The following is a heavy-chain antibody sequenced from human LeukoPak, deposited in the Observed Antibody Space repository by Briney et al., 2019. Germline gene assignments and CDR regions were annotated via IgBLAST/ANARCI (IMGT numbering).Heavy chain of an antibody. V-gene: IGHV4-31*11. CDR1: GGSFSGYY. CDR3: ARGGDYYDSSGYQPDI. CDR2: SYYSGST. J-gene: IGHJ3*02. D-gene: IGHD3-22*01. Sequence: TLSLTCAVYGGSFSGYYWSWIRQHPGKGLEWIGYSYYSGSTYYNPSLKSRVTISVDTSKNQFSLKLSSVTAADTAVYYCARGGDYYDSSGYQPDIWGQGTMVTVSS.